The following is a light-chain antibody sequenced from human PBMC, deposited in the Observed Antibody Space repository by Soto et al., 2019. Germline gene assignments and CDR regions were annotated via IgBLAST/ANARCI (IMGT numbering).Light chain of an antibody. CDR3: QEYGSSPQT. J-gene: IGKJ1*01. V-gene: IGKV3-20*01. Sequence: EIVLTQSPGTLSLSPGERATLSCRASQSVSSSYLAWYQQKPGQAPRLLIYGASSRATGIPDRFSGSGSGTDFTLTISRVEPEDFAVYYCQEYGSSPQTFGQGTKVDIK. CDR1: QSVSSSY. CDR2: GAS.